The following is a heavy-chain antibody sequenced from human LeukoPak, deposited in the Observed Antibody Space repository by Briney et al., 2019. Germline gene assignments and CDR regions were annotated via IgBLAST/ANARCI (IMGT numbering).Heavy chain of an antibody. Sequence: GGSLRLSCAASGFTFSSYAMSWVRQAPGKGLEWVSAISGSGGSTYYADPVKGRFTISRDNSKNTLYLQMNSLRAEDTAVYYCAKASYDGYSSSWYRINWFDPWGQGTLVTVSS. CDR2: ISGSGGST. V-gene: IGHV3-23*01. D-gene: IGHD6-13*01. CDR1: GFTFSSYA. J-gene: IGHJ5*02. CDR3: AKASYDGYSSSWYRINWFDP.